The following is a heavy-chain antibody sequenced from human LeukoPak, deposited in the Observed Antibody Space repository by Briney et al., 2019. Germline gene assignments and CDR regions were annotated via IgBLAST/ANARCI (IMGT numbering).Heavy chain of an antibody. CDR2: IRYDGSNK. CDR3: AKRSSSAVVNYYYYYMDV. J-gene: IGHJ6*03. Sequence: GGSLRLSCAASGFTFSSYGMPWVRQAPGKGLEWVAFIRYDGSNKYYADSVKGRFTISRDNSKNTLYLQMNSLRAEDTAVYYCAKRSSSAVVNYYYYYMDVWGIGTTVTISS. V-gene: IGHV3-30*02. D-gene: IGHD3-22*01. CDR1: GFTFSSYG.